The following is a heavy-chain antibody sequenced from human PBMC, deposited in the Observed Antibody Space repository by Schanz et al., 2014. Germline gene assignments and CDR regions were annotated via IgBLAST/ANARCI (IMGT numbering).Heavy chain of an antibody. CDR2: INHSGST. D-gene: IGHD6-13*01. CDR3: ARGPDSTSADVTRGRRRYYFDY. J-gene: IGHJ4*02. V-gene: IGHV4-34*01. CDR1: SGSFSGYY. Sequence: QVQLQQWGAGLLKPSETLSLSCAVYSGSFSGYYWSWIRQPPGKGLEWIGEINHSGSTNYNPSLKSTATKPVVPAKNQFSLKLSSVTAADTAVYYCARGPDSTSADVTRGRRRYYFDYWGQGTLVTVSS.